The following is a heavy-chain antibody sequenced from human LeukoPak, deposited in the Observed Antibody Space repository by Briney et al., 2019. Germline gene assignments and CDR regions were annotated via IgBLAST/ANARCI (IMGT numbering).Heavy chain of an antibody. D-gene: IGHD5-24*01. CDR1: GVSISSSNNF. CDR3: ARHEEEDGYNAKTFGY. CDR2: VHYSGTT. V-gene: IGHV4-39*01. Sequence: KPSETLSLTCTVSGVSISSSNNFWGWIRQHPGKGLEWIGSVHYSGTTYYIPSLKSRVTISVDTSKNQFSLKLSSVTAADTAVYYCARHEEEDGYNAKTFGYWGQGTLVTVSS. J-gene: IGHJ4*02.